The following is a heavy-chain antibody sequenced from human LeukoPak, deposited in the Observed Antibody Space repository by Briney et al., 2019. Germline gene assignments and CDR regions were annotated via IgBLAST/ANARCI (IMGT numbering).Heavy chain of an antibody. CDR1: VYTFTGYY. Sequence: ASVKVSCKGSVYTFTGYYMHWVRQAPGQGLEWMGWINPNSGGTNYAQKFQGRVTMTRDTSIRIAYIEVRWLRSDDTAVYYCARGWVATVVSHYYYHMDVWGKGTTVTVSS. CDR2: INPNSGGT. V-gene: IGHV1-2*02. J-gene: IGHJ6*03. CDR3: ARGWVATVVSHYYYHMDV. D-gene: IGHD4-23*01.